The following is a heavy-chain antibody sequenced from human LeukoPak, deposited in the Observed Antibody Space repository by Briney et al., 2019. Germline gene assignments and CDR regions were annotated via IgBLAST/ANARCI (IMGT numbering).Heavy chain of an antibody. CDR2: INHSGST. Sequence: SETLSLTCAVYGGSFSGYYWSWIRQPPGKGLEWIGEINHSGSTNCNPSLKSRVTISVDTSKNQFSLKLSSVTAADTAVYYCARGKPYYYDSSGLHYFDYWGQGTLVTVSS. D-gene: IGHD3-22*01. CDR3: ARGKPYYYDSSGLHYFDY. CDR1: GGSFSGYY. V-gene: IGHV4-34*01. J-gene: IGHJ4*02.